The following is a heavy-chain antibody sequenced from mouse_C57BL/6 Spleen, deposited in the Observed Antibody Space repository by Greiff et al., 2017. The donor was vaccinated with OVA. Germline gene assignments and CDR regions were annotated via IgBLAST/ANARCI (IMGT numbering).Heavy chain of an antibody. CDR3: ARWGGFAY. CDR1: GYTFTSYW. J-gene: IGHJ3*01. Sequence: QVQLQQPGAELVRPGSSVKLSCKASGYTFTSYWMAWVKQRPGQGLEWIGNIYPSDSETHYNQKFKDKATLTVDTSSSTAYMQLSSLTSEDSAVYYCARWGGFAYWGQGTLVTVSA. V-gene: IGHV1-61*01. CDR2: IYPSDSET.